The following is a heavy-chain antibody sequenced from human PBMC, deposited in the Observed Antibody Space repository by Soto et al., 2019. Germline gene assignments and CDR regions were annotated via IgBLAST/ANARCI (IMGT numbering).Heavy chain of an antibody. CDR3: ARTTARAQVLWSGMDV. J-gene: IGHJ6*02. Sequence: LGESLKISCKASGYIFTNYWIGWVRQMPGKGLEWMGVIYPGDSDTRYSPSFQGQVTIPADKSSSTTYLQWSSLRASDTAMYYCARTTARAQVLWSGMDVWGQGTTVTVSS. CDR1: GYIFTNYW. D-gene: IGHD3-10*01. CDR2: IYPGDSDT. V-gene: IGHV5-51*01.